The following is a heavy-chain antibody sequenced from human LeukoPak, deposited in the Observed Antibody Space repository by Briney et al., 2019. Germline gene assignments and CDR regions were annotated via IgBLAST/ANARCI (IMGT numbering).Heavy chain of an antibody. CDR2: ISAYNGHT. CDR3: ARDRSSSSL. V-gene: IGHV1-18*01. D-gene: IGHD6-6*01. CDR1: VYTFTNYG. Sequence: GASVTVSYKSSVYTFTNYGISWVRQAPRKGREGMGWISAYNGHTNYAQKFEGRVNMTTDTSTSTAYMELRSLESDDTALYYCARDRSSSSLWGQGTLVTVSS. J-gene: IGHJ4*01.